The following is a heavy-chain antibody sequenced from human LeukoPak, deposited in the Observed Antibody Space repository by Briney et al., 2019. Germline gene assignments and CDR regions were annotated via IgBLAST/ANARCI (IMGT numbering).Heavy chain of an antibody. CDR2: IYTSGST. J-gene: IGHJ4*02. CDR1: GGSVSSTTYY. Sequence: PSETLSLTCTVSGGSVSSTTYYWSWIRQPAGKGLEWIGRIYTSGSTNYNPSLKSRVTMSVDTSKNQFSLKLSSVTAADTAVYYCAREQVYYGGKGGLGYYFDYWGQGTLVTVSS. V-gene: IGHV4-61*02. D-gene: IGHD4-23*01. CDR3: AREQVYYGGKGGLGYYFDY.